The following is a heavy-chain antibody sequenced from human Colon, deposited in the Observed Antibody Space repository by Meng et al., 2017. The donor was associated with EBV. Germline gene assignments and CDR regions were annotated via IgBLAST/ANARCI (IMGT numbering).Heavy chain of an antibody. CDR1: GGAISISDW. D-gene: IGHD2-2*01. CDR2: IYRGGGT. V-gene: IGHV4-4*02. J-gene: IGHJ4*02. Sequence: VQLQESGPGLVAPSGTLSLTCAVSGGAISISDWWSWARQPPGKGLEWIGEIYRGGGTNYNPSFKSRVTISVDTSNNHFSLKLSYVTAADTAVYYCARVRVIPAAVGFDYWGQGTLVTVSS. CDR3: ARVRVIPAAVGFDY.